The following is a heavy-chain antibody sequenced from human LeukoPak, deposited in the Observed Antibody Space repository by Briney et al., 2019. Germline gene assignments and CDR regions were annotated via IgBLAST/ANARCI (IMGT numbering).Heavy chain of an antibody. Sequence: SETLSLTCAVYGGSFSGYYWSWIRQPPGKELEWIGEINHSGSTNYNPSLKSRVTISVDKSKNQFSLKLSSVTAADTAVYYCASDSVGSRHYFDYWGQGTLVTVSS. CDR2: INHSGST. D-gene: IGHD4-23*01. J-gene: IGHJ4*02. V-gene: IGHV4-34*01. CDR3: ASDSVGSRHYFDY. CDR1: GGSFSGYY.